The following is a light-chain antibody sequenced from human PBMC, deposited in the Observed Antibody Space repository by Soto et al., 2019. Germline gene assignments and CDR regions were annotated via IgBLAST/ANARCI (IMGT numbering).Light chain of an antibody. CDR3: QQFSSYPLT. V-gene: IGKV3-20*01. CDR1: QSVSNNY. Sequence: EIVLTQSPATLSLSPGERATLSCRASQSVSNNYLAWYQQKPGQAPRLLIYDASSRATGIPDRFSGGGSRTDFTLTISRLEPEDFAVYYCQQFSSYPLTFGGGTKVEIK. CDR2: DAS. J-gene: IGKJ4*01.